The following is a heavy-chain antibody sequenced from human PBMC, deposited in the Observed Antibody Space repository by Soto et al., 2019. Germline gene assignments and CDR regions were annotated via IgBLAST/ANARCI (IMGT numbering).Heavy chain of an antibody. J-gene: IGHJ4*02. CDR2: INPSGGST. Sequence: SVKVACKASGYTFTGYYMRWVRQAPGQGLEWMGIINPSGGSTRYAQKFQGRVTMTRDTSTSTVYMELSRLRYEDTAVYYCARDPRQQRFPIYYWGQGTLVTVSS. CDR3: ARDPRQQRFPIYY. D-gene: IGHD6-13*01. CDR1: GYTFTGYY. V-gene: IGHV1-46*01.